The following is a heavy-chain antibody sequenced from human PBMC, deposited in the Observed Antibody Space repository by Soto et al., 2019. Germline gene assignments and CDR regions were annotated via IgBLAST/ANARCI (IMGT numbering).Heavy chain of an antibody. CDR2: ISGSGGST. Sequence: GGSLRLSCAASGFTFSSYAMSWVRQAPGKGLEWVSAISGSGGSTYYADSVKGRFTISRDNTKNTLYLQMNSLRAEDTAVYYCAKGGDSYKLERLEYYYYGMDVWGQGTTVTVSS. J-gene: IGHJ6*02. D-gene: IGHD1-1*01. CDR1: GFTFSSYA. V-gene: IGHV3-23*01. CDR3: AKGGDSYKLERLEYYYYGMDV.